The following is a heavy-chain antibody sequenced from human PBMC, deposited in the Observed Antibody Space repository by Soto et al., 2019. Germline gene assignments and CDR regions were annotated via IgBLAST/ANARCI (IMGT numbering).Heavy chain of an antibody. CDR3: ARSPHVYSSQTYYFDY. J-gene: IGHJ4*02. Sequence: GGSLRLSCAASGFTFSSYGMHWVRQAPGKGLEWVAVIWYDGSNKYYADSVKGRFTISRDNSKNTLYLQMNSLRAEDTAVYYCARSPHVYSSQTYYFDYWGQGTLVTVSS. D-gene: IGHD6-13*01. V-gene: IGHV3-33*01. CDR1: GFTFSSYG. CDR2: IWYDGSNK.